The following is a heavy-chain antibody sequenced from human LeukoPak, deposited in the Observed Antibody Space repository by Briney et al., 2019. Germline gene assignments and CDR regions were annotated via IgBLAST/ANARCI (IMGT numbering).Heavy chain of an antibody. J-gene: IGHJ5*02. CDR3: ARNVPDTAVVLDPTSWFDP. CDR1: GGTFSSYA. D-gene: IGHD5-18*01. V-gene: IGHV1-69*04. Sequence: SVKVSCKASGGTFSSYAISWVRQAPGQGLEWMGRIIPILGIANYAQKFQGRVTITADKSTSTAYMELSSLRSETLALYFCARNVPDTAVVLDPTSWFDPWGQGTLVTVSS. CDR2: IIPILGIA.